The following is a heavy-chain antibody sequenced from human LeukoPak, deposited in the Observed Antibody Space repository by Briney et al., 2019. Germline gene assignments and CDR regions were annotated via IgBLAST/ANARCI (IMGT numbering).Heavy chain of an antibody. CDR2: ISYDGSNK. D-gene: IGHD3-16*01. CDR1: GFTFSSYA. Sequence: GGSLRLSCAASGFTFSSYAMHWVRQAPGKGLEWVAVISYDGSNKYYADSVEGRFTISRDNSKNTLYLQMNSLRAEDTAVYYCARARYDYARPLDYWGQGTLVPVSS. CDR3: ARARYDYARPLDY. J-gene: IGHJ4*02. V-gene: IGHV3-30*04.